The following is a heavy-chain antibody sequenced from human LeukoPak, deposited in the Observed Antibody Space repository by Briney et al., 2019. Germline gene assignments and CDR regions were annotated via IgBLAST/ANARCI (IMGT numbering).Heavy chain of an antibody. J-gene: IGHJ5*02. Sequence: ASVKVSCKASGYTFTGYYMHWVRQAPGQGLEWMGWINPNSGGTNYAQKFQGRVTMTRDTSISTAYMELSRLRSDDTAVYYCARDLGVDCSSTSCYDNWFDPWGQGTLVTVSS. D-gene: IGHD2-2*01. CDR1: GYTFTGYY. CDR2: INPNSGGT. CDR3: ARDLGVDCSSTSCYDNWFDP. V-gene: IGHV1-2*02.